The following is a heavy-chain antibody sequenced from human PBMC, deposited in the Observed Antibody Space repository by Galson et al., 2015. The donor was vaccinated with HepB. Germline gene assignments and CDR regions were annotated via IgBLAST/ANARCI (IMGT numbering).Heavy chain of an antibody. Sequence: SLRLSCAASGFIFNDHAMHWVRQAPGKGLEWLSTISWNSGSIGYADSVKGRFTISRDNAKNSLYLQMSSLRAEDTAVYYCVKFRRRAGGYYYDSSGLGAYFDYWGQGTLVTVSS. J-gene: IGHJ4*02. V-gene: IGHV3-9*01. CDR2: ISWNSGSI. CDR1: GFIFNDHA. D-gene: IGHD3-22*01. CDR3: VKFRRRAGGYYYDSSGLGAYFDY.